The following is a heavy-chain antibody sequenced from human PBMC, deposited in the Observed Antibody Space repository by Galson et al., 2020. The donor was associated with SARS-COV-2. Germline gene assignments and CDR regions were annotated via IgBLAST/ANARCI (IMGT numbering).Heavy chain of an antibody. Sequence: SETLSLTCTVSGGSITNYYWSWIRQPPGKGLEWIAFISYSGHTNYSPSLKSRVTISVDTYKNQFSLRLTSMTAADTAIYYCARHAAYCTGGSCESDFDYWGQGTLVTVSS. J-gene: IGHJ4*02. CDR2: ISYSGHT. CDR1: GGSITNYY. V-gene: IGHV4-59*08. CDR3: ARHAAYCTGGSCESDFDY. D-gene: IGHD2-15*01.